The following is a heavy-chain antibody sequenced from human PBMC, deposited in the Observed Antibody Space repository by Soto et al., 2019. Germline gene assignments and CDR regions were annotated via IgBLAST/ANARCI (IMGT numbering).Heavy chain of an antibody. J-gene: IGHJ4*02. CDR3: ARGAAMYYYDSSGYYSSFDY. CDR2: IIPIFGTA. CDR1: GGTFSSYA. Sequence: QVQLVQSGAEVKKTGSSVTVSCKASGGTFSSYAISWVRQAPGQGLEWMGGIIPIFGTANYAQKFQGRVTITADKSTSTAYMELSSLRSEDTAVYYCARGAAMYYYDSSGYYSSFDYWGQGTLVTVSS. V-gene: IGHV1-69*06. D-gene: IGHD3-22*01.